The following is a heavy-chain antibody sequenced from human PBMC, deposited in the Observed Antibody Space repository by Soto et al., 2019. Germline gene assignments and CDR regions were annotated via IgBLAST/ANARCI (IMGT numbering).Heavy chain of an antibody. CDR1: GFTFSSYW. CDR3: ARSVEGHFDY. Sequence: GGSLRLSCAASGFTFSSYWMHWVRQAPGKGLVWVACINSDRSSTSYADSVKGRFTISRDNAKNTVDLQMNSLRDEDTAVYYCARSVEGHFDYWGQGTVVTVS. D-gene: IGHD6-19*01. J-gene: IGHJ4*02. V-gene: IGHV3-74*01. CDR2: INSDRSST.